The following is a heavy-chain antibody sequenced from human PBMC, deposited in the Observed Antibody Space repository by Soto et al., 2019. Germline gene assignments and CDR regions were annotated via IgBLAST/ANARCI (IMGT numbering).Heavy chain of an antibody. CDR3: SADHPHTAIGWPV. CDR1: GFDFGSFG. Sequence: SVKVSCKASGFDFGSFGIQFLRQTRGRGLEWIGWIVVASGRANYARQFQGRVAFSRDMSSTTAYMDLYDLKSDDTAVYFCSADHPHTAIGWPVWGQGTTVTVSS. J-gene: IGHJ6*02. CDR2: IVVASGRA. V-gene: IGHV1-58*02.